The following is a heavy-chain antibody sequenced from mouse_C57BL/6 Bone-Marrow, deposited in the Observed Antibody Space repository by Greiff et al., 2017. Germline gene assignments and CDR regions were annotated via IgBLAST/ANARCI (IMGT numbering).Heavy chain of an antibody. CDR1: GYTFTSYG. D-gene: IGHD1-1*01. CDR3: TREGYYGSSFDY. V-gene: IGHV1-81*01. CDR2: IYPRSGNT. Sequence: QVQLQQSGAELVRPGASVKLSCKASGYTFTSYGISWVKQRTGQGLEWIGEIYPRSGNTYYNEKFKGKATLTADKSSSTAYMELRSLTSEDSAVYFCTREGYYGSSFDYWGQGTTLTVSS. J-gene: IGHJ2*01.